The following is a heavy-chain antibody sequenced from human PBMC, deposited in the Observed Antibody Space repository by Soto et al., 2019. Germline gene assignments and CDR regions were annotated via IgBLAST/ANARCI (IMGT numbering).Heavy chain of an antibody. D-gene: IGHD6-13*01. CDR2: INPSGGST. Sequence: ASVKVSCKASGYTFTSNYVHWVRRAPGQGLEWMGIINPSGGSTNYAQKFQGRVTVTRDTSTSTVYMELSSLRSEDTAVYYCARDHSIAAAGAWWLDPWGQGTLVTVSS. J-gene: IGHJ5*02. CDR1: GYTFTSNY. V-gene: IGHV1-46*01. CDR3: ARDHSIAAAGAWWLDP.